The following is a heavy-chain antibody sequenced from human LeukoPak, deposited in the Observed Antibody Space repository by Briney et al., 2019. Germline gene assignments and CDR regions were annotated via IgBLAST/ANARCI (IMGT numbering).Heavy chain of an antibody. Sequence: PSETLSLTCTVSGGSISSGDYYWSWIRQPAGKGLEWIGRIYTSGSTNYNPSLKSRVTISVDTSKNQFSLKLSSVTAADTAVYYCARAEGLVAFDYWGQGTLVTVSS. CDR2: IYTSGST. CDR3: ARAEGLVAFDY. D-gene: IGHD6-19*01. CDR1: GGSISSGDYY. V-gene: IGHV4-61*02. J-gene: IGHJ4*02.